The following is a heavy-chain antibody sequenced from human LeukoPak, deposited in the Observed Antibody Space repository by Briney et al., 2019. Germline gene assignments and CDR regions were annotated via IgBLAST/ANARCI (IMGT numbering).Heavy chain of an antibody. J-gene: IGHJ5*02. CDR2: IYHSGST. V-gene: IGHV4-38-2*02. Sequence: PSETLSLTCTVSGYSISSGYYWGWIRQPPGKGLEWIGSIYHSGSTYYNPSLKSRVTISVDTSKNQFSLKLSSVTAADTAVYYCAREMVRGVIYNWFDPWGQGTLVTVSS. D-gene: IGHD3-10*01. CDR3: AREMVRGVIYNWFDP. CDR1: GYSISSGYY.